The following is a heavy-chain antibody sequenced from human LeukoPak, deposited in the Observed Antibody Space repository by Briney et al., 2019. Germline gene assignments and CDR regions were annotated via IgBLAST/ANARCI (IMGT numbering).Heavy chain of an antibody. Sequence: GASVKVSCKASGYTFTGYYMHWVRQAPGQGLEWMGWINPNSGGTNYAQKFQGRVTMTRDTSISTAYMELSRLRSDDTAVYYCAREVLRYFDWLSDAFGIWGQGTMVTVSS. CDR1: GYTFTGYY. D-gene: IGHD3-9*01. CDR3: AREVLRYFDWLSDAFGI. V-gene: IGHV1-2*02. J-gene: IGHJ3*02. CDR2: INPNSGGT.